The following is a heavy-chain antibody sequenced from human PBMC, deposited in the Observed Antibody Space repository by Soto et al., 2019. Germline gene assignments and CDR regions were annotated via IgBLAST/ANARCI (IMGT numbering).Heavy chain of an antibody. J-gene: IGHJ4*02. D-gene: IGHD3-3*01. CDR1: GYTFTSYG. CDR3: ARDAFWSGYLCY. Sequence: XVKVSCKASGYTFTSYGISWVRQAPGQGIEGMGWIXAYNGXKHYAKKLQGXXTMPTDTXXSTDYMELRRLRSEDTAVYYCARDAFWSGYLCYWGQGTLVTVSS. V-gene: IGHV1-18*01. CDR2: IXAYNGXK.